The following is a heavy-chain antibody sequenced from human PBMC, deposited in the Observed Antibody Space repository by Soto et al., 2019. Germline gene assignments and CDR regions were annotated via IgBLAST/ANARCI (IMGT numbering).Heavy chain of an antibody. V-gene: IGHV4-61*01. J-gene: IGHJ4*02. CDR1: GGSVSSSSYY. Sequence: PSETLSLTCTVSGGSVSSSSYYWSWIRQPPGKGLEWIGYIYYSGSTNYNPSLKSRVTISVDTSKNQFSLKLRSVTAADTAVYYCASEGALEPAQGGQGARVTVS. CDR2: IYYSGST. D-gene: IGHD1-26*01. CDR3: ASEGALEPAQ.